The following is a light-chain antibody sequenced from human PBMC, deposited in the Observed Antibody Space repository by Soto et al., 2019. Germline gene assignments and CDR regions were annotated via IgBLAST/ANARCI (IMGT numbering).Light chain of an antibody. CDR3: AAWDGSLNNVL. CDR1: GSSIGTNT. J-gene: IGLJ2*01. CDR2: GDN. Sequence: QSVLTQPPSASGTPGQRVIISCSGSGSSIGTNTVNWYRQLPGTAPKLLIYGDNQRPSGVPDRFPGSKSGTSASLAISGLQSEDEADYYCAAWDGSLNNVLFGGGTKLTVL. V-gene: IGLV1-44*01.